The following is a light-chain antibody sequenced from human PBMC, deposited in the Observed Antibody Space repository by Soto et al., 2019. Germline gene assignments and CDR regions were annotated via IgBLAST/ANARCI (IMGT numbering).Light chain of an antibody. Sequence: DFQMTQSPSTLSASVGDRVTITCRASQSISTWLAWYQQKPGKAPRLLIYKASSLQSGVPSRFSGSGSGTEFTLTIRSLQADDFATYYCQQYHSNSRTFGQGTKLEIK. CDR2: KAS. CDR3: QQYHSNSRT. J-gene: IGKJ1*01. CDR1: QSISTW. V-gene: IGKV1-5*03.